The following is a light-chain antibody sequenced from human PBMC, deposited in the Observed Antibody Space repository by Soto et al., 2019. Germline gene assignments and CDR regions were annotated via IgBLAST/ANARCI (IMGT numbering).Light chain of an antibody. Sequence: QSVLTQPPSVSGSPGQSVTISCTGTSSDVGSYNRVSWYHQPPGTAHKLMIYDVSNRPSGVPDRFSGSKSGNTASLTISGHHAEDEADYYCSSYTSSSPYVFGTGTKVTVL. V-gene: IGLV2-18*02. CDR1: SSDVGSYNR. J-gene: IGLJ1*01. CDR2: DVS. CDR3: SSYTSSSPYV.